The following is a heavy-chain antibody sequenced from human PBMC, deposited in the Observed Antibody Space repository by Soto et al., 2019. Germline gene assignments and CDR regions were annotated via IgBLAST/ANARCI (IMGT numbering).Heavy chain of an antibody. Sequence: QIQLVQSGVEVKKPGASVKVSCQASGYSFTSYGINRVRQAPGQGLECMGWINTFNGNTNYAQKFQGRVTMTTDTSTGTAYMELRSLKFDDTAVYYCARDFYGDYWGQGTLVTVSS. CDR3: ARDFYGDY. V-gene: IGHV1-18*01. D-gene: IGHD4-17*01. CDR2: INTFNGNT. CDR1: GYSFTSYG. J-gene: IGHJ4*02.